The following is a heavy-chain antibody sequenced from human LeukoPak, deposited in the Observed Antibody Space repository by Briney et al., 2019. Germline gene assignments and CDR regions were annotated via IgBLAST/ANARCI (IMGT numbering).Heavy chain of an antibody. CDR3: VLGLYVYDAFDI. D-gene: IGHD3-10*02. CDR2: INPNSGGT. V-gene: IGHV1-2*02. Sequence: GASVKVSRKASGYTFTGYYMHWVRQAPGQGLEWMGWINPNSGGTNYAQKFQGRVTMTRDTSISTAYMELSRLRSDDTAVYYCVLGLYVYDAFDIWGQGTMVTVSS. CDR1: GYTFTGYY. J-gene: IGHJ3*02.